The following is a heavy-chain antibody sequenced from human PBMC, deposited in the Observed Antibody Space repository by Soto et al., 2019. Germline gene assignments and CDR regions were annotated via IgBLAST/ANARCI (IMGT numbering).Heavy chain of an antibody. CDR2: IYSAGST. V-gene: IGHV3-53*04. J-gene: IGHJ4*02. CDR3: ARGVAAWNYFDY. D-gene: IGHD6-13*01. CDR1: GFTVSTNY. Sequence: EEQLVESGGGLVQPGGSLRLSCAASGFTVSTNYMSWVRQAPGKWLEWVSVIYSAGSTYYADSVRGRFTISRHNSENTVFLQMSNLRPEDTAVYFCARGVAAWNYFDYWGPGTLVTVSS.